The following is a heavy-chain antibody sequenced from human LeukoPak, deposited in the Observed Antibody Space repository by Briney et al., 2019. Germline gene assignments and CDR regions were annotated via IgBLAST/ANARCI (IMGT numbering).Heavy chain of an antibody. Sequence: PSETLSLTCAVSGDFVSSSYYYWGCVRQPPGKGLEWIGSIYYTGTTYYNPSLKSRVTISVDTSKNHFSLKLSSVTAPDTSVYYCVRLQKYFYDSSGYYSEYYFDYWGQGTLVTVSS. V-gene: IGHV4-39*02. CDR2: IYYTGTT. D-gene: IGHD3-22*01. CDR3: VRLQKYFYDSSGYYSEYYFDY. CDR1: GDFVSSSYYY. J-gene: IGHJ4*02.